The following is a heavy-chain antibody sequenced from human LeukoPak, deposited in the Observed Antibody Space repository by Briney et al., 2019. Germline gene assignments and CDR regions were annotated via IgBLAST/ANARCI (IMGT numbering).Heavy chain of an antibody. CDR2: ISGSGSST. CDR1: GHTFSSID. J-gene: IGHJ4*02. Sequence: GGSLSLFCGASGHTFSSIDMLWARQAPGKGLEWVSAISGSGSSTYYADSVKGRFTISRDNSKNTLYLQMNSLRAEDTAVYHWTQDYLAGNRRIQYGAGSYYYDNGGQGTLVTVSS. D-gene: IGHD3-10*01. CDR3: TQDYLAGNRRIQYGAGSYYYDN. V-gene: IGHV3-23*01.